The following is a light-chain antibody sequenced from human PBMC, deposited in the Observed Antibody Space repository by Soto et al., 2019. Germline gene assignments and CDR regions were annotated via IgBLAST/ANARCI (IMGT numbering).Light chain of an antibody. CDR2: DVS. J-gene: IGLJ1*01. CDR3: SSYTSSGSYV. V-gene: IGLV2-14*01. Sequence: QSALTQPASVSGSPGQSITISCTGTSSDVAAYNYVSWYQQHPGKAPKLMIYDVSDRPSGVSDRFSGSKSGNTASLTISGLQGEDEADYYCSSYTSSGSYVFGTGTKVIVL. CDR1: SSDVAAYNY.